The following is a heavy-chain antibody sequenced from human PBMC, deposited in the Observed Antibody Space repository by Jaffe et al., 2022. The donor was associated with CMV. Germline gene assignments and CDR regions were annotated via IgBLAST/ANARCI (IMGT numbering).Heavy chain of an antibody. Sequence: EVQLVESGGGLVKPGRSLRLSCTASGFTFGDYAMSWFRQAPGKGLEWVGFIRSKAYGGTTEYAASVKGRFTISRDDSKSIAYLQMNSLKTEDTAVYYCTREGSTYYYDSMVGLDYYYGMDVWGQGTTVTVSS. CDR2: IRSKAYGGTT. CDR3: TREGSTYYYDSMVGLDYYYGMDV. CDR1: GFTFGDYA. D-gene: IGHD3-22*01. J-gene: IGHJ6*02. V-gene: IGHV3-49*05.